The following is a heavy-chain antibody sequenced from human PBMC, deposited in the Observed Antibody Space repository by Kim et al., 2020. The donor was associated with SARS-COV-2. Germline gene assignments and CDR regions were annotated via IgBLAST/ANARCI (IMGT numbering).Heavy chain of an antibody. CDR3: ATGYAVTRDRRFDY. Sequence: ASVKVSCKVSGYTLIELSMHWVRQAPGKGLEWMGGFDPEDGETIYAQKFQGRVTMTEDTSTDTAYMELSSLRSEDTAVYYCATGYAVTRDRRFDYWGQGTLVTVSS. CDR2: FDPEDGET. CDR1: GYTLIELS. V-gene: IGHV1-24*01. J-gene: IGHJ4*02. D-gene: IGHD4-17*01.